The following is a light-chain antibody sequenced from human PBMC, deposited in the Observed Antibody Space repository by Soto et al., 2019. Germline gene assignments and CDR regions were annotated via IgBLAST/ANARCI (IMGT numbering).Light chain of an antibody. V-gene: IGLV4-69*01. CDR1: SGXSNYA. CDR2: LNSDGSH. Sequence: QPVLTQSPSASASLGASVKLTCTLSSGXSNYAIAWHQQQPEKGPRFLMKLNSDGSHSKGDGIPDRFSGSSSGAERYLTXSTXXXXDXXXYYCQTWVTGIHIFGGGTKLTVL. CDR3: QTWVTGIHI. J-gene: IGLJ2*01.